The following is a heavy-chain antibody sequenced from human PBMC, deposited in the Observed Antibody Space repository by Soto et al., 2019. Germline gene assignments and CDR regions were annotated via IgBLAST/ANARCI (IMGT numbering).Heavy chain of an antibody. D-gene: IGHD5-18*01. V-gene: IGHV5-51*01. CDR3: ARILGYSFGHQEFFDY. CDR2: IYPGDFDT. J-gene: IGHJ4*02. Sequence: GESLKISCTASGYNFDTYWIGWVRQMPGKGLEWMGIIYPGDFDTRYSQSFQGHFTMSVDKSINTAYLQWNSLETSDTAMFYCARILGYSFGHQEFFDYWGQGTPVTVS. CDR1: GYNFDTYW.